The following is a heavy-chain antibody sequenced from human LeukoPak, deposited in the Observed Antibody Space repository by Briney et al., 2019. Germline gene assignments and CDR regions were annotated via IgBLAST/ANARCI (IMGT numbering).Heavy chain of an antibody. CDR3: ARGNGYNLDAFDI. D-gene: IGHD5-24*01. J-gene: IGHJ3*02. V-gene: IGHV3-48*01. CDR2: ISSSSSTI. Sequence: GGSLRLSCAASGFTFSSYSMNWVRQAPGKGLEWVSYISSSSSTIYYADSVKGRFTISRDNAKNSLYLQMNSLRAEDTPVYYCARGNGYNLDAFDIWGQGTTVTVSS. CDR1: GFTFSSYS.